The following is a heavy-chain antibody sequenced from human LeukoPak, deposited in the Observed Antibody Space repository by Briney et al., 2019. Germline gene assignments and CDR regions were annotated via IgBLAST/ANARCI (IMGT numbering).Heavy chain of an antibody. CDR2: IYRGDST. D-gene: IGHD2-2*01. CDR1: GFTVSSYY. Sequence: PGGSLRPSCAASGFTVSSYYMNWVRQAPGKGLEWVSVIYRGDSTYYADSVKGRFTNSRDNSKNTLYLQMNSLGAEDTAVYYCAREGHQLPYFDYWGQGTLVTVSS. J-gene: IGHJ4*02. CDR3: AREGHQLPYFDY. V-gene: IGHV3-53*01.